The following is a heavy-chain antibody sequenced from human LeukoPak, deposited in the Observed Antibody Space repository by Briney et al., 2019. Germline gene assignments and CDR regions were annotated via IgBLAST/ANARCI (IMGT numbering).Heavy chain of an antibody. CDR1: GGSISSSSYY. Sequence: PSETLSLTCTVSGGSISSSSYYWGWIRQPPGKGLEWTGSIYYSGSTYYNPSLKSRVTISVDTSKNQFSLKLSSVTAADTAVYYCARVARQALIDYWGQGTLVTVSS. CDR2: IYYSGST. J-gene: IGHJ4*02. V-gene: IGHV4-39*07. CDR3: ARVARQALIDY.